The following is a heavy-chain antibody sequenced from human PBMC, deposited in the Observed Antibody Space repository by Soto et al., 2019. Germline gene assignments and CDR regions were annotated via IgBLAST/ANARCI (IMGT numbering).Heavy chain of an antibody. J-gene: IGHJ4*02. Sequence: QVQLQESAPGLVKPSPTLSLTCTVSGCSISSGGYYWSWIRQHPGKGLEWIGYIYYSGGTYYNPSLKRRGTLSADTSKNQFSLKLRSVTAADTAGYYCATYVSGTYNTTTFAYGGQGTLGTVS. CDR1: GCSISSGGYY. D-gene: IGHD3-10*01. CDR2: IYYSGGT. CDR3: ATYVSGTYNTTTFAY. V-gene: IGHV4-31*03.